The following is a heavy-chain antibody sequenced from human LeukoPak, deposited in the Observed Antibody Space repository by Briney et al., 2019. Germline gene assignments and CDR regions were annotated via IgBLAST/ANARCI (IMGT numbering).Heavy chain of an antibody. CDR2: FSATDGST. D-gene: IGHD6-13*01. Sequence: GGSLRLSCAASGFSFSTYAMTWVRQAPGKGLEWVSAFSATDGSTQYAESVKGRFTISKDSTTNTLFLQINSLRAEDTAVYYCARCQIAAAGTGAFDAWGQGTMVTVSS. CDR1: GFSFSTYA. J-gene: IGHJ3*01. V-gene: IGHV3-23*01. CDR3: ARCQIAAAGTGAFDA.